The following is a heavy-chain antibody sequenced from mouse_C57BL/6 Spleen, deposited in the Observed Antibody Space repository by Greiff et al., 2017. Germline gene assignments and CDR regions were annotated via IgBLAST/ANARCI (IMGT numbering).Heavy chain of an antibody. D-gene: IGHD2-4*01. CDR1: GYSFTSYY. Sequence: VQLQQSGPELVKPGASVKISCKASGYSFTSYYIHWVKQRPGQGLEWIGWIYPGSGNTKYNEKFKGKATLTADTSSSTAYMQLSSLTSEDSAVYYCARWDYDSDYWGQGITLTVSS. CDR3: ARWDYDSDY. J-gene: IGHJ2*01. CDR2: IYPGSGNT. V-gene: IGHV1-66*01.